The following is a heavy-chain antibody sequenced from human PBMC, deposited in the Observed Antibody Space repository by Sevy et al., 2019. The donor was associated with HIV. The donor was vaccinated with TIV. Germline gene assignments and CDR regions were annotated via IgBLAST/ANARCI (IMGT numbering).Heavy chain of an antibody. J-gene: IGHJ4*02. CDR1: GGSISSYF. Sequence: SETLSLTCTVSGGSISSYFWSWIRQPPGKGLEWIGYIYYSGSTNYNPSLKSRVTISADTSKNQFSLKLTSGTAADTAVYYCARAGTAMSYFDYWGQGTLVTVSS. CDR2: IYYSGST. D-gene: IGHD5-18*01. V-gene: IGHV4-59*01. CDR3: ARAGTAMSYFDY.